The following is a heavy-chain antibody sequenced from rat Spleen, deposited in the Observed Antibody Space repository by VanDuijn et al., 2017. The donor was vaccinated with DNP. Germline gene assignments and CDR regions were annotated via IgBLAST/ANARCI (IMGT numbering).Heavy chain of an antibody. CDR1: GFTFSNYD. V-gene: IGHV5-7*01. J-gene: IGHJ3*01. CDR3: VRPLGYSSYGFAY. D-gene: IGHD1-2*01. CDR2: ILYDGSST. Sequence: EVQLVESGGGLVQPGRSMNLSCATSGFTFSNYDMAWVRQAPRKGLEWVATILYDGSSTYYRDSVKGRFTLSRDNTKDTLYLQGDSLRSEGTATYYFVRPLGYSSYGFAYWGQGTPVTVSS.